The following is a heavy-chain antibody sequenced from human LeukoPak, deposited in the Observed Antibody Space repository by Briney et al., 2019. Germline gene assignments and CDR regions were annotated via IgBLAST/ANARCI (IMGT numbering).Heavy chain of an antibody. CDR2: ISSSSSYI. CDR1: GSTFSFYT. J-gene: IGHJ4*02. CDR3: ARDRYCSGGTCRDY. D-gene: IGHD2-15*01. V-gene: IGHV3-21*01. Sequence: GGSLRLSCAASGSTFSFYTMNWVRQAPGKGLEWVSSISSSSSYIYYADSVKGRFTISRDNAKNSLYLQMNSLRAEDTAVYYCARDRYCSGGTCRDYWGQGTLVTVSS.